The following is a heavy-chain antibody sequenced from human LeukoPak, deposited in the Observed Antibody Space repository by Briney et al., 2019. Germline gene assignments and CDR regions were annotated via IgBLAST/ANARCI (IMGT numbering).Heavy chain of an antibody. V-gene: IGHV3-7*03. Sequence: PGGSPRLSCAASGFTFSSYWMSWVRQAPGKGLEWVANIKQDGSEKYYVDSVKGRFTISRDNSKNTLYLQMNSLRAEDTAVYYCAKGKDYNSRGYFQHWGQGTLVTVSS. CDR2: IKQDGSEK. CDR1: GFTFSSYW. D-gene: IGHD5-24*01. J-gene: IGHJ1*01. CDR3: AKGKDYNSRGYFQH.